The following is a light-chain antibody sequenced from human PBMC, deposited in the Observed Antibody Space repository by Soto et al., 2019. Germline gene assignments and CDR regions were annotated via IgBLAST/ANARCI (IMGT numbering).Light chain of an antibody. Sequence: QSALTQPASVSGSPGQSITISCTGTSSDVGNHNYVSWYQQYPGKAPKLIIYEVNNRPSGVSSRFSGSKSGNTASLTISGLQTEDEGDYYCKSYTTSSPVFGGGTQLTVL. V-gene: IGLV2-14*01. CDR3: KSYTTSSPV. J-gene: IGLJ2*01. CDR2: EVN. CDR1: SSDVGNHNY.